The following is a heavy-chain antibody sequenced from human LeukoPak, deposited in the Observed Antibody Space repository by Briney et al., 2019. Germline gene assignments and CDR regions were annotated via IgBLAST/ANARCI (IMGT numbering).Heavy chain of an antibody. CDR3: AKDNLITMIVVVKRRSFDY. J-gene: IGHJ4*02. V-gene: IGHV3-23*01. Sequence: QTGGSLRLFCAASGFTFSSYAMSWVRQAPGKGLAWVSTISGGSGSTYCADSVKGRFTISRDNSKNTLYLQMNSLRDEDTAVYYCAKDNLITMIVVVKRRSFDYWGREPWSPSP. CDR2: ISGGSGST. D-gene: IGHD3-22*01. CDR1: GFTFSSYA.